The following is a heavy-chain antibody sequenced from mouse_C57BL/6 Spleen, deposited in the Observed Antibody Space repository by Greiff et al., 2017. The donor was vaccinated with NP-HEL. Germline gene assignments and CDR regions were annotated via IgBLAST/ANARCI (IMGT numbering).Heavy chain of an antibody. D-gene: IGHD2-4*01. Sequence: QVQLQQSGAELVKPGASVKMSCKASGYTFTTYPIEWMKQNPGKSLEWIGNFHPYNDDTKYNEKFKGKATLTVDKSSSPVYLELSRLTSDDSAVYYCATLIYYDYDKAYAMDYWGQGTSVTVSS. CDR2: FHPYNDDT. CDR1: GYTFTTYP. V-gene: IGHV1-47*01. CDR3: ATLIYYDYDKAYAMDY. J-gene: IGHJ4*01.